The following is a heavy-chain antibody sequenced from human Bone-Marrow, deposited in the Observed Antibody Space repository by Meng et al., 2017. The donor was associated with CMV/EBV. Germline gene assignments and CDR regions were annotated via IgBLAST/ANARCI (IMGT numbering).Heavy chain of an antibody. Sequence: SETLSLTCTVSGGSISSYYWSWIRQPPGKGLEWIGYIYYSGSTNYNPSLKSRVTISVDTSKNHFSLKLSSVTAADTAVYYCAESFYYDSSGGDGYFDLWGRGPLVTVSS. CDR1: GGSISSYY. J-gene: IGHJ2*01. D-gene: IGHD3-22*01. CDR2: IYYSGST. CDR3: AESFYYDSSGGDGYFDL. V-gene: IGHV4-59*08.